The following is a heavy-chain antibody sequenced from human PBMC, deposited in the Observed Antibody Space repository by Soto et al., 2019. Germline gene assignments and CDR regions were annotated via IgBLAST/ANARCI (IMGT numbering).Heavy chain of an antibody. CDR1: GGTFSSYT. Sequence: QVQLVQSGAEVKKPGSSVKVSCKASGGTFSSYTISWVRQAPGQGLEWMGRIIPILGIANYAQKFQGRVTITADKSTSTAYMELSSLRSEDTAVYYCAIRKFHNGNDVGYDWFDPWGQGTLVTVSS. D-gene: IGHD1-1*01. J-gene: IGHJ5*02. CDR2: IIPILGIA. CDR3: AIRKFHNGNDVGYDWFDP. V-gene: IGHV1-69*02.